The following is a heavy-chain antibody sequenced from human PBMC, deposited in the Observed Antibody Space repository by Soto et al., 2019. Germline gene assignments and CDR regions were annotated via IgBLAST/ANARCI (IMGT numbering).Heavy chain of an antibody. Sequence: QVQLVQSGAEVKNPGASVKVSCKASGYTFTTYYMHWLRQARGQGLKWLGTITPSSASTRNKQKFQDRVTRTRYTPTSTVYMELSSLRSEDTAGYYCARAGSTKTAPIDYWGQGTLVTVSS. CDR3: ARAGSTKTAPIDY. J-gene: IGHJ4*02. CDR2: ITPSSAST. D-gene: IGHD2-21*02. CDR1: GYTFTTYY. V-gene: IGHV1-46*01.